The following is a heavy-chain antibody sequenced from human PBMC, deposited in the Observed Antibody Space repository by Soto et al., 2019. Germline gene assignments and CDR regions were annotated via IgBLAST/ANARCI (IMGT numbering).Heavy chain of an antibody. J-gene: IGHJ4*02. V-gene: IGHV4-30-2*01. CDR2: IYYGGST. CDR3: ARVAVAGTRVDY. D-gene: IGHD6-19*01. Sequence: SETLSLTCAVSGGSISSGDYSWNWTRQPPGKGLEWIGYIYYGGSTYYNPSLQSRVTMSVDRSRNQFSLKLNSVTAADTAVYYCARVAVAGTRVDYWGQGTLVTVSS. CDR1: GGSISSGDYS.